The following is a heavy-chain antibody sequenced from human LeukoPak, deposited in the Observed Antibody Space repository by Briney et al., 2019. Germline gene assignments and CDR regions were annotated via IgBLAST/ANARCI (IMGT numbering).Heavy chain of an antibody. CDR3: ARWGSVGYSGYDLFDS. CDR1: GFTVSSNY. CDR2: IYGGGNT. J-gene: IGHJ4*02. V-gene: IGHV3-66*01. Sequence: GGSLRLSCAASGFTVSSNYMNSVRQAPGKWLEWLSVIYGGGNTDYADSVKGRFTISRDNSKNTLYLQMNSLRAEDTAVYYCARWGSVGYSGYDLFDSWGQGTLVTVSS. D-gene: IGHD5-12*01.